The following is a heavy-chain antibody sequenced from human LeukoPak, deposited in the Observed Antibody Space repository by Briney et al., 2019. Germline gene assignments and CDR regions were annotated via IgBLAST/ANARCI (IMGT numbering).Heavy chain of an antibody. Sequence: PSETLSLTCTVSGGSISSYYWSWIRQPPGKGLEWIGYIYYSGSTNYNPSLKSRVTISVDTSKNQFSLKLSSVTAADTAVYYCAREATCGDYVYWGQGTLVTVSS. CDR3: AREATCGDYVY. V-gene: IGHV4-59*01. D-gene: IGHD4-17*01. J-gene: IGHJ4*02. CDR2: IYYSGST. CDR1: GGSISSYY.